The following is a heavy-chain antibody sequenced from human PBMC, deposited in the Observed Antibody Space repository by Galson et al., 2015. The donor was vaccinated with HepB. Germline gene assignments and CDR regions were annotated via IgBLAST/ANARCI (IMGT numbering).Heavy chain of an antibody. D-gene: IGHD2-15*01. Sequence: SLRLSCAASGFPFSSYAMSWVRQAPGKGLEWVSAISDTGAHKYYVDSVKGRFTISRDNSKNTVYLQMNSLRAEDTAVYYCAGGWTRSGYLEKWGQGTLVTVSS. J-gene: IGHJ4*02. CDR2: ISDTGAHK. CDR1: GFPFSSYA. CDR3: AGGWTRSGYLEK. V-gene: IGHV3-23*01.